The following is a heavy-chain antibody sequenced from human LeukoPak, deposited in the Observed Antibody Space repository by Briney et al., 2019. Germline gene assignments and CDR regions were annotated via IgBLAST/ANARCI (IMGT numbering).Heavy chain of an antibody. J-gene: IGHJ6*03. Sequence: SETLSLTCTVSGGSISSYYWSWIRQPAGKGLEWIGRIYTSGSTNYNPSLKSRVTISVDTSKNQFSLKLSSVTAADTAVYYCARGVFVYSSSWRPNYYYYMDVWGKGTTVTVSS. D-gene: IGHD6-13*01. CDR1: GGSISSYY. V-gene: IGHV4-4*07. CDR3: ARGVFVYSSSWRPNYYYYMDV. CDR2: IYTSGST.